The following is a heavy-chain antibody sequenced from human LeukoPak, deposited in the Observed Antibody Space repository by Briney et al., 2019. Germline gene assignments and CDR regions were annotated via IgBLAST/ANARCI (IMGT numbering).Heavy chain of an antibody. J-gene: IGHJ4*02. CDR1: GYTFTSYG. CDR2: ISAYNGNT. CDR3: ARYYDFWSGYQYYFDY. V-gene: IGHV1-18*01. Sequence: ASVKVSCKASGYTFTSYGISWVRQAPGQGLEWIGWISAYNGNTNYAQKLQGRVTMTTDTSTSTAYMELRSLRSDDTAVYYCARYYDFWSGYQYYFDYWGQGTLVTVSS. D-gene: IGHD3-3*01.